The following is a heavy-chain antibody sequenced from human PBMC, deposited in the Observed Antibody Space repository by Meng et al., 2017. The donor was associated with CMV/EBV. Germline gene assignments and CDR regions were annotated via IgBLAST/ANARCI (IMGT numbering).Heavy chain of an antibody. CDR1: GFTFSSYA. Sequence: GESLKISCAASGFTFSSYAMSWVRQAPGKGLEWVSAISGSGGSTYYADSVKGRFTISRDNSKNTLYLQMNSLRAEDTAVYYCAKGGDFWSGSNFDYWGQGTLVHRLL. J-gene: IGHJ4*02. D-gene: IGHD3-3*01. CDR2: ISGSGGST. CDR3: AKGGDFWSGSNFDY. V-gene: IGHV3-23*01.